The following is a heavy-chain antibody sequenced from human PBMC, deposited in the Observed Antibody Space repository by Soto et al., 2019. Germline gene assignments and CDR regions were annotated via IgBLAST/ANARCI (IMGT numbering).Heavy chain of an antibody. CDR1: GFTFSRVS. V-gene: IGHV3-21*01. Sequence: GGSLRLSCEASGFTFSRVSMNWVHQVPGKGLEWVAPISSASSETWYADSVKGRFIISRDNAQNSLFLQMNTLRPEDSAIYYCARVAYWGPGTQVTVSS. CDR3: ARVAY. J-gene: IGHJ4*02. CDR2: ISSASSET.